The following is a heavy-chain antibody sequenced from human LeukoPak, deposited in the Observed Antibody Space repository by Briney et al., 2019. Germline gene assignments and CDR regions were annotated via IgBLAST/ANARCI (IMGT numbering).Heavy chain of an antibody. V-gene: IGHV3-11*01. CDR3: ARGFHYDFWSGSYYFYY. CDR2: ISYSGDTI. Sequence: GGSLRLSCAASEFTFSDYYMSWIRQAPGKGLEWVSDISYSGDTIYYADSVKGRFTVSRDNAKNSLYLQMNSLKTEDTAVYYCARGFHYDFWSGSYYFYYWGQGTLVTVSS. CDR1: EFTFSDYY. D-gene: IGHD3-3*01. J-gene: IGHJ4*02.